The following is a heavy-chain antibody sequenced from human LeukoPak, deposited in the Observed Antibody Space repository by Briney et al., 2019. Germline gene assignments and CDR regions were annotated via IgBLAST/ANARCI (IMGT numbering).Heavy chain of an antibody. D-gene: IGHD7-27*01. V-gene: IGHV4-31*03. CDR3: ARGSTGDKSNN. J-gene: IGHJ4*02. Sequence: SQTLSLTCTVSGGSITSGGYYWSWIRQLPGKGLEWIGYIYYNGTTSYNPSLKSRLTISLDTSENQFSLKLSSVTAADTAVYYCARGSTGDKSNNWGQGTLVTVSS. CDR1: GGSITSGGYY. CDR2: IYYNGTT.